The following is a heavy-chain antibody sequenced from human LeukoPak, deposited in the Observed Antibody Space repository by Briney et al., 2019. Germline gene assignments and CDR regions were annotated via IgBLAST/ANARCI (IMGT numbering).Heavy chain of an antibody. Sequence: GGSLRLSCAASGSTFSSYAMSWVRQAPGKGLEWVSAISGSGGSTYYADSVKGRFTISRDNSKNTLYLQMNSLRAEDTAVYYCAKAFHSGCDAFDIWGQGTMVTVSS. V-gene: IGHV3-23*01. D-gene: IGHD6-19*01. CDR1: GSTFSSYA. CDR2: ISGSGGST. J-gene: IGHJ3*02. CDR3: AKAFHSGCDAFDI.